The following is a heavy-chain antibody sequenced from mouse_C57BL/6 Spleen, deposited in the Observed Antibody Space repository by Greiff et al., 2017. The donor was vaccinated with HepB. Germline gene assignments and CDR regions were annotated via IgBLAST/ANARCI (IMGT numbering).Heavy chain of an antibody. V-gene: IGHV1-81*01. J-gene: IGHJ4*01. Sequence: VQLQESGAELARPGASVKLSCKASGYTFTSYGISWVKQRTGQGLEWIGEIYPRSGNTYYNEKFKGKATLTADKSSSTAYMELRSLTSEDSAVYFCAIYGNYEDAMDYWGQGTSVTVSS. CDR3: AIYGNYEDAMDY. D-gene: IGHD2-1*01. CDR1: GYTFTSYG. CDR2: IYPRSGNT.